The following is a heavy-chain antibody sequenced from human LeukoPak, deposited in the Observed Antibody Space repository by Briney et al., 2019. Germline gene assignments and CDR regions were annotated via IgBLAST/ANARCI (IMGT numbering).Heavy chain of an antibody. D-gene: IGHD3-10*01. Sequence: ASVKVSCKASGYTFTGYYMHWVRQAPGQGLEWMGWTNPNSGGTNYAQKFQGRVTMTRDTSISTAYMELSRLRSDDTAVYYCARDPDYYGSGSAGYYYYYMDVWGKGTTVTVSS. V-gene: IGHV1-2*02. J-gene: IGHJ6*03. CDR2: TNPNSGGT. CDR1: GYTFTGYY. CDR3: ARDPDYYGSGSAGYYYYYMDV.